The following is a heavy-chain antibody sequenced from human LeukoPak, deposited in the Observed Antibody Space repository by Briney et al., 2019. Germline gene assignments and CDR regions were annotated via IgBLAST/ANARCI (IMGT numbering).Heavy chain of an antibody. CDR3: ASGIRAFDN. CDR2: TYSGGST. Sequence: GGSLRLSCLASGFTVSSTYMSWVRQAPGKGLEWVSVTYSGGSTYYADSVKGRCTISRDNSKNTLYLQMNSLRDEDTAVYYCASGIRAFDNWGQGTLVTVSA. CDR1: GFTVSSTY. J-gene: IGHJ4*02. V-gene: IGHV3-66*01. D-gene: IGHD1-26*01.